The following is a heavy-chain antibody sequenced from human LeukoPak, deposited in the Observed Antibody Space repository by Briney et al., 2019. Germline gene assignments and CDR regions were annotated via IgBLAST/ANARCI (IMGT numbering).Heavy chain of an antibody. D-gene: IGHD6-13*01. CDR2: IYYSGST. V-gene: IGHV4-59*01. CDR1: GGSISSYY. CDR3: ARVGRSSSWYGDY. J-gene: IGHJ4*02. Sequence: SETLSLTCTVSGGSISSYYWSWIRQPPGKGLEWIGYIYYSGSTNYNPSLKSRVTISVDTSKNQFSLKLSSVTAADTAVYYCARVGRSSSWYGDYWGQGTLVTVSS.